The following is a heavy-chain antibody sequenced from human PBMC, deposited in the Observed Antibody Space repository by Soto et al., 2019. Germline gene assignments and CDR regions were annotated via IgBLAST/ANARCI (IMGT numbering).Heavy chain of an antibody. D-gene: IGHD3-9*01. CDR1: GGSISSYY. V-gene: IGHV4-59*01. J-gene: IGHJ4*02. CDR2: IYYSGST. Sequence: PSETLSLTCTVSGGSISSYYWSWIRQPPGKGLEWIGYIYYSGSTNYNPSLKSRVTISVDTSKNQFSLKLSSVTAADTAVYYCARAGRDILTGPTLHPFAYWGQGTLVTVSS. CDR3: ARAGRDILTGPTLHPFAY.